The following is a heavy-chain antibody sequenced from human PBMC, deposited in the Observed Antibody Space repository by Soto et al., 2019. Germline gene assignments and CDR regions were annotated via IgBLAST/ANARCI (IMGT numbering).Heavy chain of an antibody. CDR1: GFTFSSYA. J-gene: IGHJ4*02. Sequence: EVQLLESGGGLVQPGGSLRLSCAASGFTFSSYAMTWVRQAPGKGLEWVSAVSSSGGSTYYADSVKGRFAISRDNSKNPLYLQMNSLRVEDTAIYYCAKALRALTMIVVDSFDYWGQGSLVTVSS. CDR2: VSSSGGST. CDR3: AKALRALTMIVVDSFDY. V-gene: IGHV3-23*01. D-gene: IGHD3-22*01.